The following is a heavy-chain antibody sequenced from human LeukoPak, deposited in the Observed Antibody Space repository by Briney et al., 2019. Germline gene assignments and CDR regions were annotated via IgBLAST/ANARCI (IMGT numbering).Heavy chain of an antibody. CDR2: IRYDGSSQ. D-gene: IGHD1-26*01. Sequence: GGSLRLSCAASGFTFSTYGMHWVRQAPGKGLEWAAFIRYDGSSQYYAESVKGRFTISRDKSRNTLYLQMNSLRAEDTAVYYCAKDFYRGSLGYLDLWGQGTLVTVSS. CDR3: AKDFYRGSLGYLDL. CDR1: GFTFSTYG. V-gene: IGHV3-30*02. J-gene: IGHJ4*02.